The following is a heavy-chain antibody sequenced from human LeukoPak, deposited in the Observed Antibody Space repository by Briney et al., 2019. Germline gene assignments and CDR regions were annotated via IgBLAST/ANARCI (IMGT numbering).Heavy chain of an antibody. CDR3: AELGITMIGGV. CDR1: GFSFSSYS. V-gene: IGHV3-21*01. J-gene: IGHJ6*04. D-gene: IGHD3-10*02. Sequence: GGSLRLSCAASGFSFSSYSMNWVRQAPGKGLEWVSSISFSGTYIYYADSLKGRITISRDNARTSLFLQMNSLRAEDTAVYYCAELGITMIGGVWGKGTTVTISS. CDR2: ISFSGTYI.